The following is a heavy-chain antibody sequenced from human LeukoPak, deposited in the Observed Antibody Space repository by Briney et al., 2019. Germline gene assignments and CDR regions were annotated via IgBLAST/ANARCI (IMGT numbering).Heavy chain of an antibody. CDR3: ARATESSIDY. V-gene: IGHV3-7*03. D-gene: IGHD2-2*01. Sequence: GGSLRLSCAASGFTFSSYAMSWVRQAPGKGLEWVGNIKEDGSEKYYVDSVKGRFTISRDNAKNSLYLQMNSLRAEDTAMYYCARATESSIDYWGQGTLVTVSS. CDR2: IKEDGSEK. CDR1: GFTFSSYA. J-gene: IGHJ4*02.